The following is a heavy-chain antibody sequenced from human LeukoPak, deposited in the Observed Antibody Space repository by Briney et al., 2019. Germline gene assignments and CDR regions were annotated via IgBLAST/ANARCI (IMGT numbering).Heavy chain of an antibody. D-gene: IGHD6-19*01. CDR3: ARGPRGSSGWYL. CDR2: IYYSGST. J-gene: IGHJ5*02. V-gene: IGHV4-39*07. CDR1: GGSISSSSYY. Sequence: PSETLSLTCTVSGGSISSSSYYWGWIRQPPGKGLEWIGSIYYSGSTYYNPSLKSRVTISVDTSKNQFSLKLSSVTAADTAVYYCARGPRGSSGWYLWGQGTLVTVSS.